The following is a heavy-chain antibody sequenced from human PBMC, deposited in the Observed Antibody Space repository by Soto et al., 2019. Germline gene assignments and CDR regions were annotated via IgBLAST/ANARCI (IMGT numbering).Heavy chain of an antibody. D-gene: IGHD3-3*01. Sequence: QVQLVQSGAEVKKPGASVKVSCRASGYNFHSYGITWVRQAPGQGLEWLGWISAYNGETHSGQMLQGRVSLTIDISTSTAYMELRSLRSDDTAEYFCARDLEESGDVWTGVGLYWGQGTRVTVSS. V-gene: IGHV1-18*01. CDR3: ARDLEESGDVWTGVGLY. J-gene: IGHJ4*02. CDR2: ISAYNGET. CDR1: GYNFHSYG.